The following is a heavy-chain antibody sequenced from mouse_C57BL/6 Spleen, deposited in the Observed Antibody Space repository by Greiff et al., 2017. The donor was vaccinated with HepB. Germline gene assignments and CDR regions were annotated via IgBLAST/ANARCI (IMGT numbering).Heavy chain of an antibody. CDR3: AREDYSNFNWYFDV. Sequence: EVKLQESGPGLVKPSQSLSLTCSVTGYSITSGYYWNWIRQFPGNKLEWMGYISYDGSKNYNPSLKNRISITRDTSKNQFFLKLNSVTTEDTATYYCAREDYSNFNWYFDVWGTGTTVTVSS. CDR1: GYSITSGYY. V-gene: IGHV3-6*01. CDR2: ISYDGSK. J-gene: IGHJ1*03. D-gene: IGHD2-5*01.